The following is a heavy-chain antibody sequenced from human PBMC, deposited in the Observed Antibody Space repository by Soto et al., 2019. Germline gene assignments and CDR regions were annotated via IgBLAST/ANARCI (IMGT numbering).Heavy chain of an antibody. V-gene: IGHV3-23*01. CDR3: AKVTDCSGGSGGAPTFDY. J-gene: IGHJ4*02. CDR2: ISGSGGST. CDR1: GFTFSSYA. Sequence: GGSLRLSCAASGFTFSSYAMSWVRQAPGKGLEWVSAISGSGGSTYYADSVKGRFTISRDNSKNTLYLQMNSLRAEDTAVYYCAKVTDCSGGSGGAPTFDYWGQGTLVTVSS. D-gene: IGHD2-15*01.